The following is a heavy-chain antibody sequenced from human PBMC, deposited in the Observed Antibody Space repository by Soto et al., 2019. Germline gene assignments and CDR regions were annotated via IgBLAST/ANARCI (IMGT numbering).Heavy chain of an antibody. CDR3: ARKVITNRVGVSNYSDY. CDR1: GFSLSTRGMC. D-gene: IGHD1-26*01. V-gene: IGHV2-70*01. J-gene: IGHJ4*02. CDR2: IDWDDDK. Sequence: SGPTLVNPTHTLTLTCTFSGFSLSTRGMCVSWIRQPPGKALEWLALIDWDDDKYYSTSLKTRLTISKDTSKNQVVLTMTNMDPVDTATYYCARKVITNRVGVSNYSDYRGQGTLVTVSS.